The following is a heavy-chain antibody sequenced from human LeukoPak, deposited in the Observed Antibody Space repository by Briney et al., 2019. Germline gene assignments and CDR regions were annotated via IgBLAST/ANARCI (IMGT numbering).Heavy chain of an antibody. CDR2: ISSSGSTI. CDR3: ARAGWFGESLDY. J-gene: IGHJ4*02. V-gene: IGHV3-48*04. D-gene: IGHD3-10*01. CDR1: GFTFSSYS. Sequence: PGGSLRLSCAASGFTFSSYSMHWVRQAPGKGLEWVSYISSSGSTIYYADSVKGRFTISRDNAKNSLYLQMNSLRAEDTAVYYCARAGWFGESLDYWGQGTLVTVSS.